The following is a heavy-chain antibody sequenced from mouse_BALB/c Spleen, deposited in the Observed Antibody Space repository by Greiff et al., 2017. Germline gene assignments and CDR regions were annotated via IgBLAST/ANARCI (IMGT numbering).Heavy chain of an antibody. CDR1: GYTFTSYY. D-gene: IGHD1-1*01. CDR2: IYPGNVNT. J-gene: IGHJ2*01. V-gene: IGHV1S56*01. Sequence: QVQLQQSGPELVKPGASVRISCKASGYTFTSYYIHWVKQRPGQGLEWIGWIYPGNVNTKYNEKFKGKATLTADKSSSTAYMQLSSLTSEDSAVYYCARPYYGSSFDYWGQGTTLTVSS. CDR3: ARPYYGSSFDY.